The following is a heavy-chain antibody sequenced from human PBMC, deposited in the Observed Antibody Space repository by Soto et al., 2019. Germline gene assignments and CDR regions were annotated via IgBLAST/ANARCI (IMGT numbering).Heavy chain of an antibody. CDR2: IYRSGTA. V-gene: IGHV4-30-4*01. Sequence: SETLSLTCSVSGASLRIGDYYWTLIAQPPRKGLEWIRFIYRSGTAQYNPSLSSRVSISVDTSKNQFFLRLKYLTTADTAVYYCVQALGSRFMEWPRFDPWGQGELVTVSS. J-gene: IGHJ5*02. D-gene: IGHD3-3*01. CDR1: GASLRIGDYY. CDR3: VQALGSRFMEWPRFDP.